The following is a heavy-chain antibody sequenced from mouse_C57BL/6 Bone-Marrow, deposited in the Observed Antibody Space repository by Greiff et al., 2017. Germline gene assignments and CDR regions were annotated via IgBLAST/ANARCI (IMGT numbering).Heavy chain of an antibody. V-gene: IGHV14-2*01. CDR3: ARDGSSYQFAY. CDR1: GFNIKDYY. Sequence: EVQLVESGAELVKPGGSVKLSCAASGFNIKDYYMHWVRQRTEQGLEWIGRIEPEDGETTYAPKFQGKATITADTSSNTAYLQLSSLTSEDTAVYYCARDGSSYQFAYWGQGTLVTVSA. J-gene: IGHJ3*01. D-gene: IGHD1-1*01. CDR2: IEPEDGET.